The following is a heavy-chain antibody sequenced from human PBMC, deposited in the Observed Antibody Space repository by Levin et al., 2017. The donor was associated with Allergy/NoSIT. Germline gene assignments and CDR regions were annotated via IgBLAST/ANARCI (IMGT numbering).Heavy chain of an antibody. Sequence: SVKVSCKASGDTFSTYVFIWVRQAPGQGLEWMGGIIPIFGTTNYAQKFQGRVTITADKSTSTSYMELSSLRSEDTAMYYCASSSRTSVIAAGTYYDYYYMDVWGKGTTVTVSS. V-gene: IGHV1-69*06. CDR1: GDTFSTYV. D-gene: IGHD6-13*01. CDR2: IIPIFGTT. CDR3: ASSSRTSVIAAGTYYDYYYMDV. J-gene: IGHJ6*03.